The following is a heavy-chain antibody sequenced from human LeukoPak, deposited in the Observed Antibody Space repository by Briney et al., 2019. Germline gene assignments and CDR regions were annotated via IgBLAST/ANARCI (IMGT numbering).Heavy chain of an antibody. CDR3: ARDGPGRDIDN. J-gene: IGHJ4*02. V-gene: IGHV3-33*01. CDR1: GVTFSTYG. Sequence: GGSLRLSCVASGFTSASGVTFSTYGWHWVRQPPGKGLVWMAVISSDGRTKHYADSVKGRFTISRDDSKKTVYLEVNSLRVEDTAVYYCARDGPGRDIDNWGQGTLVTVSS. CDR2: ISSDGRTK. D-gene: IGHD1-26*01.